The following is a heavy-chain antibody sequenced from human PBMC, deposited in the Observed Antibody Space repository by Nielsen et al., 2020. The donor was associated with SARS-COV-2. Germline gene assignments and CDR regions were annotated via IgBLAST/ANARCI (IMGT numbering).Heavy chain of an antibody. CDR3: ARNRVGATRYMDV. D-gene: IGHD1-26*01. Sequence: SETLSLTCAVYGGSFSGYYWSWIRQPPGKGLEWIGEINHSGSTSYNPSLKSRVTISVDTSKNQFSLKLNSVTAADTAVYYCARNRVGATRYMDVWGKGTTVTVSS. CDR1: GGSFSGYY. CDR2: INHSGST. V-gene: IGHV4-34*01. J-gene: IGHJ6*03.